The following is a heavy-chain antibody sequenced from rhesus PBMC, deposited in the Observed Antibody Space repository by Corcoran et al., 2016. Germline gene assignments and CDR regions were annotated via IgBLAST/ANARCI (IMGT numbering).Heavy chain of an antibody. D-gene: IGHD6-25*01. CDR3: ASRGIVAAFDY. CDR2: IYGSVSST. CDR1: GGSISSSY. Sequence: QLQLQESGPGLVKPSETLSVTCAVSGGSISSSYWSWIRQAPGKVLEWIGYIYGSVSSTNYNPSLKSRVTLSVDTSKNQLSLKLSSVTAADTAVYYCASRGIVAAFDYWGQGVLVTVSS. J-gene: IGHJ4*01. V-gene: IGHV4-169*02.